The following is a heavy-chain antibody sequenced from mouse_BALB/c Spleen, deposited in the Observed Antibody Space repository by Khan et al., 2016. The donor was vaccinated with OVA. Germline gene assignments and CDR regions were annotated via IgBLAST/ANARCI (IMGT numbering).Heavy chain of an antibody. CDR2: IFPGSVST. V-gene: IGHV1-9*01. Sequence: QVQLQQSGGDLMTPGASVKISCKATGYTFSSYWIEWVKQRPGHGLEWIGQIFPGSVSTTYNEKFKGKATFNADTSSNKAYMHIRRLTSEDSAVYYCARGGYGGFAYWGQGTLVTVSA. D-gene: IGHD2-2*01. CDR1: GYTFSSYW. CDR3: ARGGYGGFAY. J-gene: IGHJ3*01.